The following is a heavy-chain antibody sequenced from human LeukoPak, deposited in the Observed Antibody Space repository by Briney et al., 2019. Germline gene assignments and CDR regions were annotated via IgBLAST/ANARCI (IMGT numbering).Heavy chain of an antibody. V-gene: IGHV3-21*01. CDR3: AAPERTSNPGY. CDR1: GFTFSNYS. CDR2: ISSSSSYI. Sequence: SGGSLRLSCAASGFTFSNYSMNWVRQAPGKGLEWVSSISSSSSYIYYADSVQGRFTISRDNVKNSLYLQMNSLRAEDTAVYYCAAPERTSNPGYWGQGTLVTVSS. D-gene: IGHD4-11*01. J-gene: IGHJ4*02.